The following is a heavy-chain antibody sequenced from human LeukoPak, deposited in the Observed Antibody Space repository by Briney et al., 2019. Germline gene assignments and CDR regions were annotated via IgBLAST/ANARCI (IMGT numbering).Heavy chain of an antibody. CDR3: AREGSAADDY. CDR1: GFTFSSYT. D-gene: IGHD6-25*01. CDR2: IKEYGTEQ. J-gene: IGHJ4*02. V-gene: IGHV3-7*01. Sequence: GGSLRLSCAASGFTFSSYTMKWVRQAPGKGVEWVANIKEYGTEQYYVDSVKGRFIISRDNAKNSLYLQMNSLRAEDTAVYHCAREGSAADDYWGEGTLVTVSS.